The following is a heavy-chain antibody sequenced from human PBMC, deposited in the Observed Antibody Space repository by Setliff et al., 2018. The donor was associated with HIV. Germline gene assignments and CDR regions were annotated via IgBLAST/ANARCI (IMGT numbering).Heavy chain of an antibody. D-gene: IGHD4-17*01. V-gene: IGHV4-59*01. J-gene: IGHJ4*02. CDR3: ARIYDYGSYYFDY. CDR1: GGSISSYF. Sequence: LSLTCTVSGGSISSYFWSWVRQPPGKGLEWIGYIYYSGSTNYNPSLKSRVTMSVDTFKNQFSLKLSSVTAADTAVYYCARIYDYGSYYFDYWGQGTLVTVSS. CDR2: IYYSGST.